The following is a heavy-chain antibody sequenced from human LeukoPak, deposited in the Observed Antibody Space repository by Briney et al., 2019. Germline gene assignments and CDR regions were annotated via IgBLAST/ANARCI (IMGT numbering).Heavy chain of an antibody. V-gene: IGHV4-59*01. Sequence: PSETLSLTCTVPVGSISSYYWIWLRQPPGEGLEWIGYIYYSGSTNYNPSLKSRVTISVDTSKNQFSLKLSSVTAADTAVYYCARRRSGHDAFDIWGQGTMVTVSS. CDR2: IYYSGST. D-gene: IGHD3-3*01. CDR1: VGSISSYY. J-gene: IGHJ3*02. CDR3: ARRRSGHDAFDI.